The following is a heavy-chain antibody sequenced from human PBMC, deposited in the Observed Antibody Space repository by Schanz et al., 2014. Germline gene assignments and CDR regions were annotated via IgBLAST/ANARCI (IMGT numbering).Heavy chain of an antibody. CDR3: ARLGVGDKAYYYYGTDV. D-gene: IGHD1-26*01. Sequence: QVQLQESGPRLVKPSETLSLTCTVSGVSIGGYYWSWIRQPPGKGLEWIGYIFFSGSTTYNPSFNGRVTISVDMSKTHFALNLSSVTAADTAVYYCARLGVGDKAYYYYGTDVWGQGTTVLVSS. J-gene: IGHJ6*02. CDR2: IFFSGST. CDR1: GVSIGGYY. V-gene: IGHV4-59*08.